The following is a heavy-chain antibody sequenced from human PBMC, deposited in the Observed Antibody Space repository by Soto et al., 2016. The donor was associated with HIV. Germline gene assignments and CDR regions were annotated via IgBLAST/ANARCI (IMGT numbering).Heavy chain of an antibody. V-gene: IGHV3-23*04. J-gene: IGHJ4*02. CDR3: GRDLHDYSANDY. D-gene: IGHD4-17*01. CDR1: GFMLRYYA. Sequence: EVQLVESGGGLVQPGGSLRLSCAASGFMLRYYAMNWVRQVPGKGLEWVSGIAHDGASSHYADSVRGRFIISRDNSKNTVYLQMSTLRVEDTAIYYCGRDLHDYSANDYWGQGILVHRLL. CDR2: IAHDGASS.